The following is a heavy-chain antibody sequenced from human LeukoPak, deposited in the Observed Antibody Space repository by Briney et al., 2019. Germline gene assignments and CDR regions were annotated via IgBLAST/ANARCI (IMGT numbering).Heavy chain of an antibody. CDR1: GGTFSSYA. V-gene: IGHV1-69*04. CDR2: IIPILGIA. Sequence: GASVKVTCKASGGTFSSYAISWVRQAPGQWLEWMGRIIPILGIANYAQKFQGRVTITADKSTSTAYMELSSLRSEDTAVYYCATLVRCSGGSCYRTYYYYGMDVWGQGTTVTVSS. CDR3: ATLVRCSGGSCYRTYYYYGMDV. D-gene: IGHD2-15*01. J-gene: IGHJ6*02.